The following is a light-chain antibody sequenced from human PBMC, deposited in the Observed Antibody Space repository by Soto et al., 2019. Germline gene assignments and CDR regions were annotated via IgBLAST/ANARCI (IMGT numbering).Light chain of an antibody. CDR1: QTISNY. Sequence: DIQMTQSPSTLSASVGDRVTITCRASQTISNYWTWYQQRPGKAPKLLIYRSSILQNGAPSRFSGSGSVTEFTITISNLQPYDFATYHCQQYYIYATFGQGTRVEI. V-gene: IGKV1-5*03. CDR2: RSS. J-gene: IGKJ1*01. CDR3: QQYYIYAT.